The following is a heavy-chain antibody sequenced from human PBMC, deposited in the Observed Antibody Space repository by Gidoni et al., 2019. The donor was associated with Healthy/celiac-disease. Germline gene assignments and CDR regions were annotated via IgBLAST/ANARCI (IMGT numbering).Heavy chain of an antibody. CDR3: ARQFFRLAVAGDY. CDR1: GGPISSSSYY. CDR2: IYYSGST. J-gene: IGHJ4*02. V-gene: IGHV4-39*01. D-gene: IGHD6-19*01. Sequence: QLQLQESGQGLVKPSETLSLPCTVSGGPISSSSYYWGWIRQPPGKGLEWIGSIYYSGSTYYNPSLKSRVTISVDTSKNQFSLKLSSVTAADTAVYYCARQFFRLAVAGDYWGQGTLVTVSS.